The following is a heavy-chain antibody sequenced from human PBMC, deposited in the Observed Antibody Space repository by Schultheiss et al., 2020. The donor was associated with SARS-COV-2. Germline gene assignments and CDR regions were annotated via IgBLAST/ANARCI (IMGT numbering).Heavy chain of an antibody. Sequence: GGSLRLSCAASGFTFDDYGMSWVRQAPGKGLEWVANIKADGSEKNYVDSVKGRFTISRDNAKNSLYLQMNSLRAEDTAVYYCARGTIVVVPAAIISYWGQGTLVTVSS. D-gene: IGHD2-2*01. V-gene: IGHV3-7*01. J-gene: IGHJ4*02. CDR1: GFTFDDYG. CDR3: ARGTIVVVPAAIISY. CDR2: IKADGSEK.